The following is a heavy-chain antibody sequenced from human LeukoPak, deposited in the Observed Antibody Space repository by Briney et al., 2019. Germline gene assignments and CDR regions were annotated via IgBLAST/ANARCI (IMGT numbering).Heavy chain of an antibody. J-gene: IGHJ4*02. V-gene: IGHV4-34*01. CDR2: INHSGST. Sequence: SETLSPTCAVYGGSFSGYYWSWIRQPPGKGLEWIGEINHSGSTNYNPSLKSRVTISVDTSKNQFSLKLSSVTAADTAVYYCARGQGDLQHFDYWGQGTLVTVSS. CDR1: GGSFSGYY. CDR3: ARGQGDLQHFDY. D-gene: IGHD3-16*01.